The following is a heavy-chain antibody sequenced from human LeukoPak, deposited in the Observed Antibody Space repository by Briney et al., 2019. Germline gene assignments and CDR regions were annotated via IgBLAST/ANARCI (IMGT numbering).Heavy chain of an antibody. J-gene: IGHJ3*02. D-gene: IGHD3-3*01. CDR2: ISSSSSYI. CDR1: GFTFSSYS. Sequence: GGSLRLSCAASGFTFSSYSMNWVRQAPGKGLEWVSSISSSSSYIYYADSVKGRFTISRDNAKNSLYLQMNSLRAEDTAVYYCARDQSPDPYYDFRSGYPRGAFDIWGQGTMVTVSS. V-gene: IGHV3-21*01. CDR3: ARDQSPDPYYDFRSGYPRGAFDI.